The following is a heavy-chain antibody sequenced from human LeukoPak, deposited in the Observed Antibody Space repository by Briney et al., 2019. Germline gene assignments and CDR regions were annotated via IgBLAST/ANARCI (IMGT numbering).Heavy chain of an antibody. D-gene: IGHD3-3*01. Sequence: GGSLRLSCAASGFTFSSHAMTWVRQAPGKGLEWVGFIRSKAYGGTTEYAASVKGRFTISRDDSKGIAYLQMNSLKTEDTAVYYCTRGTISTHWGQGTLVTVSS. CDR3: TRGTISTH. CDR2: IRSKAYGGTT. J-gene: IGHJ4*02. CDR1: GFTFSSHA. V-gene: IGHV3-49*04.